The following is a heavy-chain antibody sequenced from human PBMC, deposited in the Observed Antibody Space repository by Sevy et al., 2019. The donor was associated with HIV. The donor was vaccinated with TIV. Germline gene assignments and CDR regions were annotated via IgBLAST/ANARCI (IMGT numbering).Heavy chain of an antibody. CDR2: IYSNGST. CDR3: ATSWRYYASGKPEDLFDY. D-gene: IGHD3-10*01. Sequence: SETLSLTCAVSGGSISSGSYYWTWIRQPAGKGLEWIGRIYSNGSTNYNPSLKSRVTTSADTPKNQFSLKLRSVTAADTAVYYCATSWRYYASGKPEDLFDYWGQGTQVTVSS. V-gene: IGHV4-61*02. J-gene: IGHJ4*02. CDR1: GGSISSGSYY.